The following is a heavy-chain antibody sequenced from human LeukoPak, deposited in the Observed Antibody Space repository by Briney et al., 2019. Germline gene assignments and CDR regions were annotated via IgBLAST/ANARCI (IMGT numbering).Heavy chain of an antibody. CDR2: INSDGSST. J-gene: IGHJ4*02. Sequence: GASLTLSWAAAAFTFSIYWMYWARHPPGKGLVWVARINSDGSSTSYADSGKGRFTISRDTAKNTMYTQMNSLRAEDTAVYYCAREYTRFFDYWGQGTLVTVSS. CDR3: AREYTRFFDY. CDR1: AFTFSIYW. V-gene: IGHV3-74*01. D-gene: IGHD3-10*02.